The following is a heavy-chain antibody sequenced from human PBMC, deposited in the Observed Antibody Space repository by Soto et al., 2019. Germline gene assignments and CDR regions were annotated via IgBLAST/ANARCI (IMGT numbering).Heavy chain of an antibody. CDR1: GFTFSSYW. V-gene: IGHV3-74*01. D-gene: IGHD6-19*01. CDR2: INSDESST. Sequence: GGSLSLSCAASGFTFSSYWMHWVRQAPGKGLVWVSRINSDESSTSYADSVKGGFTISRDNAKNTLYLQMNSLRAEDTAVYYCARDPLYSSGWYRADYYGMDVWGQGTTVTVS. J-gene: IGHJ6*02. CDR3: ARDPLYSSGWYRADYYGMDV.